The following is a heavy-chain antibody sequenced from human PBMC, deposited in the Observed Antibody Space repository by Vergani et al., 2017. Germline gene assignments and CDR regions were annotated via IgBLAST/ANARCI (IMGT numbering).Heavy chain of an antibody. CDR1: GFTFSSYS. D-gene: IGHD2-15*01. CDR2: ISSSSSTI. V-gene: IGHV3-48*01. J-gene: IGHJ6*02. CDR3: ARDGSGPYCSGGSXYSRGLYYYYGMDV. Sequence: EVQLVESGGGLVQPGGSLRLSCAASGFTFSSYSMNWVRQAPGKGLEWVSYISSSSSTIYYADSVKGRFTISRDNAKNSLYLQMNSLRAEDTAVYYCARDGSGPYCSGGSXYSRGLYYYYGMDVWGQGTTVTVSS.